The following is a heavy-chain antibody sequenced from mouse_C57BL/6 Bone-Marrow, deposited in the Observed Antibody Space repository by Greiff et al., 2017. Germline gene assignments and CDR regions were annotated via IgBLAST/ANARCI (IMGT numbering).Heavy chain of an antibody. V-gene: IGHV1-85*01. J-gene: IGHJ2*01. CDR2: IYPRDGST. Sequence: QVQLHQSGPELVKPGASVKLSCKASGYTFTSYDINWVKQRPGQGLEWIGWIYPRDGSTKYNEKFKGKATLTVDTSSSTAYMELHSLTSEDSAVYCCARSGSYPLFDYWGQGTTLTVSS. CDR3: ARSGSYPLFDY. D-gene: IGHD6-1*01. CDR1: GYTFTSYD.